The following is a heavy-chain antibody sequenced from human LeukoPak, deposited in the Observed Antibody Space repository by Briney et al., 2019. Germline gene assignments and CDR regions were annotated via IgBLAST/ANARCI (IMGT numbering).Heavy chain of an antibody. CDR2: ISGSGRYI. D-gene: IGHD6-19*01. J-gene: IGHJ4*02. CDR1: GFTFSSYE. CDR3: ARERGRDSRGWSKLDGNYVDY. V-gene: IGHV3-21*01. Sequence: PGGSLRLSCAASGFTFSSYEMNWVRQAPGKGLEWVSSISGSGRYIFYADSVKGRFTISRDNAKGSLYLHMNSLRAEDTAVYYCARERGRDSRGWSKLDGNYVDYWGQGALITISS.